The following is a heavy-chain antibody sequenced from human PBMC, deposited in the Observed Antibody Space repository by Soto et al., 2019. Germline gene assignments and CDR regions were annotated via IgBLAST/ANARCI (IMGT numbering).Heavy chain of an antibody. D-gene: IGHD3-22*01. Sequence: QVQLQESGPGLVKPSQTLSLTCTVSGGSISSGGYYWSWIRQHPGKGLEWIGYIYYSGSTYYNPSLKSRVTITVDTAKNQFSLKLSSVTAADTAVYYWARGDYYYDSGGGRGYGMDVWGQGTTVTVSS. CDR3: ARGDYYYDSGGGRGYGMDV. CDR1: GGSISSGGYY. V-gene: IGHV4-31*03. CDR2: IYYSGST. J-gene: IGHJ6*02.